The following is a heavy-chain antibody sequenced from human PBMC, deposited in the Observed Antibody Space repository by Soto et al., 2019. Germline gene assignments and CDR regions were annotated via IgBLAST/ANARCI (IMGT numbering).Heavy chain of an antibody. D-gene: IGHD1-7*01. V-gene: IGHV4-59*01. CDR2: IYHTGST. Sequence: ASETLSLTCTVSGASIISYYWTWIRQSPGKGLEWIGYIYHTGSTSYIPSLKSRVTISFDTSKNQFSLKLSSVTAADTAVYYCARGTNWNYHYWGQGTQVTVSS. CDR3: ARGTNWNYHY. CDR1: GASIISYY. J-gene: IGHJ4*02.